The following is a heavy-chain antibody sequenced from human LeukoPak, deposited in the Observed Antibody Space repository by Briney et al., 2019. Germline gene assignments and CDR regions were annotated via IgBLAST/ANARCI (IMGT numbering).Heavy chain of an antibody. CDR3: ASHDILTGYDY. CDR2: IYYRGST. V-gene: IGHV4-59*01. D-gene: IGHD3-9*01. Sequence: SETLSLTCTVSGGSISSYYWSWIRQPPGKGLEWIGYIYYRGSTNYNPSLKSRVTISVDTSKNQFSLKLSSVTAADTAVYYCASHDILTGYDYWGQGTLVTVSS. CDR1: GGSISSYY. J-gene: IGHJ4*02.